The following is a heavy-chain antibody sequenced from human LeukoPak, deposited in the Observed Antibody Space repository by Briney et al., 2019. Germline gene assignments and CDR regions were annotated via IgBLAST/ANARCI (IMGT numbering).Heavy chain of an antibody. CDR1: GGSISSYY. CDR3: AREDRSLFDY. J-gene: IGHJ4*02. Sequence: SETLSLTCTVSGGSISSYYWSWIRQPPGKGLEWIGYIYYSGGTNYNPSLKSRVTISVDTSKNQFSLKLSSVTAADTAVYYCAREDRSLFDYWGQGTLVTVSS. V-gene: IGHV4-59*01. CDR2: IYYSGGT.